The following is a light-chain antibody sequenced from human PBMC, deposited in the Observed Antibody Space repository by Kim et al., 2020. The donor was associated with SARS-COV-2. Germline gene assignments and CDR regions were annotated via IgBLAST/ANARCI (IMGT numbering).Light chain of an antibody. Sequence: GQSVTISCTGTSSDVGTYNYVSWYQQHPGKAPKLMIFEVTKRPSGVPDRFSGSRSGNTASLTVSGLQADDEADYYCSSYGGRNNLLFGGGTKVTVL. V-gene: IGLV2-8*01. CDR1: SSDVGTYNY. CDR2: EVT. CDR3: SSYGGRNNLL. J-gene: IGLJ2*01.